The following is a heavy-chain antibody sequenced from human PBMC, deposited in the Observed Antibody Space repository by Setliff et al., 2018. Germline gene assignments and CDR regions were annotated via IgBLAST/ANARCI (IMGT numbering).Heavy chain of an antibody. CDR1: GGSVSSTSHY. CDR3: RQAVVGRDVFDI. Sequence: PSETLSLTCNVSGGSVSSTSHYWGWIRQPPGKGMEWIGSVYYSGYTYYNPSLQSRVTISVDMSKKQFSLTLTSVTAADTALYYCRQAVVGRDVFDIWGQGTVVTVSS. J-gene: IGHJ3*02. V-gene: IGHV4-39*07. CDR2: VYYSGYT. D-gene: IGHD1-1*01.